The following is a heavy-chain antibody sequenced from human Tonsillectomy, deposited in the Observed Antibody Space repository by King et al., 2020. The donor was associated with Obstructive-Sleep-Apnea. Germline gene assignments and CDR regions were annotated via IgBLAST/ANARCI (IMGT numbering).Heavy chain of an antibody. J-gene: IGHJ4*02. V-gene: IGHV4-39*07. CDR1: GGSISSSDYY. CDR3: VREDYGDFECAY. CDR2: IYYSGST. D-gene: IGHD4-17*01. Sequence: QLQESGPGLVKPSETLSLTCTVSGGSISSSDYYWGWIRQPPAKGLEWSGSIYYSGSTYYNPSLKTRVTISLDTSKNHFSLRLSFVTAAATAVYYCVREDYGDFECAYWGQGTLVTVSS.